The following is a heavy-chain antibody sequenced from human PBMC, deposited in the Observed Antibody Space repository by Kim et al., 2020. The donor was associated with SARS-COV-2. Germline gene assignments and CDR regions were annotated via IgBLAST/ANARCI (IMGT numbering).Heavy chain of an antibody. V-gene: IGHV4-59*01. J-gene: IGHJ4*01. Sequence: SETLSLTCTVSGGSFSRYYWIWIRQPPGKGLEWIGYIYHSGSTNHNPSLKSRVTISVDTSKNQFSLKLSSVTAADTAVYYCARVSPDSSSWSWINGSSYFGYSGDEALVSVS. CDR1: GGSFSRYY. CDR3: ARVSPDSSSWSWINGSSYFGY. D-gene: IGHD6-13*01. CDR2: IYHSGST.